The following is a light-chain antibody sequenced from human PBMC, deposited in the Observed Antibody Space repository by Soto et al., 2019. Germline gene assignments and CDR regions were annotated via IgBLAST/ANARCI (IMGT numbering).Light chain of an antibody. CDR3: SSFTSTSTPVV. CDR2: DVS. J-gene: IGLJ2*01. Sequence: QSALTQPASMSGSPGQSISISCAGTSGDVGRYDYISWYQQHPGKAPKLMIYDVSNRPSGIPNRFSGSKSGNTASLTISGLQTQDEADYYCSSFTSTSTPVVFGGGTQLTVL. CDR1: SGDVGRYDY. V-gene: IGLV2-14*01.